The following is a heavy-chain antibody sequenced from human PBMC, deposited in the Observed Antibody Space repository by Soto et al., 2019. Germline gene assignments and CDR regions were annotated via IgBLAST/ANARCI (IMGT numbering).Heavy chain of an antibody. CDR2: IIDSGGST. D-gene: IGHD3-22*01. CDR1: GFTFSSCA. Sequence: GGSLRLSCAASGFTFSSCAMGWVRQAPGKGLEWVSDIIDSGGSTYYADSVKGRFTISRDNSKNTLYLQMNSLRAEDTAVYYCARLINDYYDDFWGPMDVWGQGTTVTVSS. CDR3: ARLINDYYDDFWGPMDV. J-gene: IGHJ6*02. V-gene: IGHV3-23*01.